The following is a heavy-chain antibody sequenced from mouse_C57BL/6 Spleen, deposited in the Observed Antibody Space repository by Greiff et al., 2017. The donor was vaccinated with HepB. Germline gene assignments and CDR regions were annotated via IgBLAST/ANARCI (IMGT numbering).Heavy chain of an antibody. D-gene: IGHD2-4*01. J-gene: IGHJ4*01. V-gene: IGHV1-18*01. CDR3: ARRVYDYDDGDAMDY. CDR2: INPNNGGT. Sequence: EVQLQQSGPELVKPGASVKIPCKASGYTFTDYNMDWVKQSHGKSLEWIGDINPNNGGTIYNQKFKGKATLTVDKSSSTAYMELRSLTSEDTAVYYCARRVYDYDDGDAMDYWGQGTSVTVSS. CDR1: GYTFTDYN.